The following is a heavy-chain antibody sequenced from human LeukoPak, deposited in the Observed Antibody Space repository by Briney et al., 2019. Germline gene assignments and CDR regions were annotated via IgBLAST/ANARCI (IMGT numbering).Heavy chain of an antibody. V-gene: IGHV3-30-3*01. D-gene: IGHD3-10*01. CDR2: ISYDGSNK. J-gene: IGHJ2*01. CDR3: ARERMGSGNWYLDL. Sequence: GWSLRLSCAASGFTFSSYAMHWVRQAPGKGLEWVAVISYDGSNKYYADSVKGRFTISRDNSKNTLYLQMNSLRAEDTAVYYCARERMGSGNWYLDLWGRGTLVTVSS. CDR1: GFTFSSYA.